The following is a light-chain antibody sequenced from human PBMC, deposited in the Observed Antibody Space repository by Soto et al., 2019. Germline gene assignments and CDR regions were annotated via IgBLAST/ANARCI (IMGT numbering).Light chain of an antibody. CDR3: QQYHRSSIT. V-gene: IGKV1-5*01. CDR2: DAS. Sequence: DIQMTQSPSSLFASVGDRVAITCLAIQSISNYLNWFQQKPGKAPNLLIYDASTLERGVPSRSRGTGSGTEFTLAINSLQPDDFATYYCQQYHRSSITFGQGTRLEIK. CDR1: QSISNY. J-gene: IGKJ5*01.